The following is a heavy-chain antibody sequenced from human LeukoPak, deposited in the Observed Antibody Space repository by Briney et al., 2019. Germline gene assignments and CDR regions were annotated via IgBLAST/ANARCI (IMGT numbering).Heavy chain of an antibody. CDR3: TRGIAAAAVTTFDY. CDR2: IYPGDSDT. Sequence: GESLKISCKGSGYSFSNYWIGWVRQMPGRGLEWMRIIYPGDSDTRYSPSFQGQVTISADKPISTAFLQWSSLKASDTAMYYCTRGIAAAAVTTFDYWGQGTLVTVSS. D-gene: IGHD6-13*01. J-gene: IGHJ4*02. CDR1: GYSFSNYW. V-gene: IGHV5-51*04.